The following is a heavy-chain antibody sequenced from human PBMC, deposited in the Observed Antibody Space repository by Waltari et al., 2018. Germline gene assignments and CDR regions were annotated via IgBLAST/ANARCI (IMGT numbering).Heavy chain of an antibody. CDR3: ARAPKRTSSEVDY. J-gene: IGHJ4*02. Sequence: DVLLVESGGDLVQPGGSLRLSCAASGFSFSSWYMSWFRQAPGKGLEWVCKMNQDGSEKNYVDSVKGRFTISRDNAKNSLSLQMNSLRVEDTAVYYCARAPKRTSSEVDYWGQGTLVTVSS. D-gene: IGHD6-19*01. CDR1: GFSFSSWY. CDR2: MNQDGSEK. V-gene: IGHV3-7*01.